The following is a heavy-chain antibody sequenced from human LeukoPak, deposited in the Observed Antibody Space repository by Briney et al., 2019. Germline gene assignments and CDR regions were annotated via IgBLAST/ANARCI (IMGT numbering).Heavy chain of an antibody. J-gene: IGHJ4*02. Sequence: ASVKVSCKASGYTFTSYYVHWVRQAPGQGLEWMGIINPSGGSTSYAQKFQGRVTMTRDMSTSTVYMELSSLRSEDTAVYYCARAKGVYSSGWYALGYWGQGTLVTVSS. CDR3: ARAKGVYSSGWYALGY. V-gene: IGHV1-46*01. CDR2: INPSGGST. CDR1: GYTFTSYY. D-gene: IGHD6-19*01.